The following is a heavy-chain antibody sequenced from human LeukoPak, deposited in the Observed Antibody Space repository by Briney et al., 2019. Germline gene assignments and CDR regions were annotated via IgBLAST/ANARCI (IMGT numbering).Heavy chain of an antibody. Sequence: GGSLRLSCAASGFTFSSFEMNWVRQAPGKGLEWVANIKQDGSEKYYVDSVKGRFTISRDNAKNSLYLQMNSLRAEDTAVYYCARAQGATYFDYWGQGTLVTVSS. CDR2: IKQDGSEK. V-gene: IGHV3-7*01. J-gene: IGHJ4*02. D-gene: IGHD1-26*01. CDR1: GFTFSSFE. CDR3: ARAQGATYFDY.